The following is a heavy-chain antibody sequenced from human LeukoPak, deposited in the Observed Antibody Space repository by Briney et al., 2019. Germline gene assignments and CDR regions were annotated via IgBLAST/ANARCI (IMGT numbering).Heavy chain of an antibody. CDR3: ARESGSYEAYFDY. CDR2: IFPIFATA. CDR1: GGTFSSYA. Sequence: SVKVSCKASGGTFSSYAISWVREAPGQVLEWMGRIFPIFATANYAQKFQGRVTITADESTSTAYMELSSLRSEDTAVYYCARESGSYEAYFDYWGQGTLVTVSS. J-gene: IGHJ4*02. D-gene: IGHD1-26*01. V-gene: IGHV1-69*15.